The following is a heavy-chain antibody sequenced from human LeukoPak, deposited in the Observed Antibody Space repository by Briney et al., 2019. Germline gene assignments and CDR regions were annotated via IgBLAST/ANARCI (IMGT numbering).Heavy chain of an antibody. D-gene: IGHD3-9*01. CDR2: ISSSGNT. CDR1: GGSNSTGSYY. CDR3: ARHSRGSTIFWDY. Sequence: SETLSLTCTVSGGSNSTGSYYWGWVRQPPGKGLEWIGSISSSGNTYSSVSLKSRGTISVDTSKNQFSLRLSSVTAADTAVYFCARHSRGSTIFWDYWGQGTLVTVSS. J-gene: IGHJ4*02. V-gene: IGHV4-39*01.